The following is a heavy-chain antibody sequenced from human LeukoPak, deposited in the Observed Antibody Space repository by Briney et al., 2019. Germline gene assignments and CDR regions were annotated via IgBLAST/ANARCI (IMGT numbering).Heavy chain of an antibody. D-gene: IGHD5-24*01. CDR2: IFNSGDAS. V-gene: IGHV3-23*01. Sequence: GGSLRLSCVASGFTFSNYAMSWVRQAPGKGLEWLSSIFNSGDASYYADSVKGRFTISRDNSKNTLFLQMNSLRHEDTAVYYCAKDRLRAENYWGQGTLVTVSS. CDR3: AKDRLRAENY. J-gene: IGHJ4*02. CDR1: GFTFSNYA.